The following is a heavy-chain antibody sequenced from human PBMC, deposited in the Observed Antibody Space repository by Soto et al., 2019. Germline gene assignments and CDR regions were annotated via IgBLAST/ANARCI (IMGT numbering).Heavy chain of an antibody. V-gene: IGHV4-39*01. D-gene: IGHD2-15*01. J-gene: IGHJ5*02. CDR3: ARGGGSTFTWFDP. CDR2: LYYSGNT. CDR1: GGSISSFNYF. Sequence: QLQLQESGPGLVKPSETLSLTCTVSGGSISSFNYFWGWIRQPPGKGLEWIGSLYYSGNTYYNPSLQSRVTISVETSKKQCTLTLRSVTAADTAVYYCARGGGSTFTWFDPWGQGTLVTVSP.